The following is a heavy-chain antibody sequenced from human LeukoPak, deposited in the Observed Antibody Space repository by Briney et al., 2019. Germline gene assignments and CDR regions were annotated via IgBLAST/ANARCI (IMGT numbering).Heavy chain of an antibody. CDR1: GGSFSGYY. CDR2: INHSGGT. V-gene: IGHV4-34*01. Sequence: SETLSLTCAVYGGSFSGYYWSWIRQPPGKGLEWIGEINHSGGTNYNPSLKSRVTISVDTSKNQFSLKLSSVTAADTAVYYCARAYYDFWSGYYRYFDYWGQGTLVTVSS. CDR3: ARAYYDFWSGYYRYFDY. J-gene: IGHJ4*02. D-gene: IGHD3-3*01.